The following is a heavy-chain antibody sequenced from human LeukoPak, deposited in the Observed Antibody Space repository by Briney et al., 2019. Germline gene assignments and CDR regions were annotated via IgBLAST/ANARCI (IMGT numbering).Heavy chain of an antibody. J-gene: IGHJ4*03. CDR3: AKIEYYDSSGRRGYFDY. D-gene: IGHD3-22*01. CDR2: ISYDGRIK. CDR1: GFTFSVYG. Sequence: GRSLRLSCAASGFTFSVYGMHWVRQAPGKGLEWVAFISYDGRIKYYGDSVKGRFTISRDNSKNTLYLQMNSLRAEDTAVYYCAKIEYYDSSGRRGYFDYWGQGTLVTVSS. V-gene: IGHV3-30*18.